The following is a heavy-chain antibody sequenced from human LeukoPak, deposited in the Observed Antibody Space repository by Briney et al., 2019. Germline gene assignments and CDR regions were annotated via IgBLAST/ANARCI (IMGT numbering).Heavy chain of an antibody. CDR1: GCTFNTFE. Sequence: GGSLRLSCAASGCTFNTFEMNWVRQAPGKGLEWVSYVSGSGDEIRYGDSVRGRFTISRDNAKSSLYLQMNSLRAEDTAVYYCATKVPGSSHFSSWGQGTLVTVSS. D-gene: IGHD6-19*01. V-gene: IGHV3-48*03. CDR2: VSGSGDEI. J-gene: IGHJ4*02. CDR3: ATKVPGSSHFSS.